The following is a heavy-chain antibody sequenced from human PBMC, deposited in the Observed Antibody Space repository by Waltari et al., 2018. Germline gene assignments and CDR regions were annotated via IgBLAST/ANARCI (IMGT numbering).Heavy chain of an antibody. CDR1: GGSFSGYY. D-gene: IGHD3-10*01. Sequence: QVQLQQWGAGLLKPSETLSLTCAVYGGSFSGYYWSWIRQPPGKGLEWIGEINHSGSTNHNPYLKNRVTISVDTSKNQFSLKLSSVTAADTAVYYCARRKGRITMVRGVDRWFDPWGQGTLVTVSS. CDR3: ARRKGRITMVRGVDRWFDP. CDR2: INHSGST. J-gene: IGHJ5*02. V-gene: IGHV4-34*01.